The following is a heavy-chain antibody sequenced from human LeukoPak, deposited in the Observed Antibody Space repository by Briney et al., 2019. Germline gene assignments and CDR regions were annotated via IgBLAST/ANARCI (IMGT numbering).Heavy chain of an antibody. J-gene: IGHJ4*02. V-gene: IGHV1-18*01. D-gene: IGHD3-10*01. CDR1: GYTFTSYG. CDR3: AMTTMVRGVIIRRIDY. Sequence: GASVKVSFKASGYTFTSYGISWVRQAPGQGLEWMGWISAYNGNTNYAQKLQGRVTMTTDTSTSTAYMELRSLRSDDTAVYYCAMTTMVRGVIIRRIDYWGQGTLVTVSS. CDR2: ISAYNGNT.